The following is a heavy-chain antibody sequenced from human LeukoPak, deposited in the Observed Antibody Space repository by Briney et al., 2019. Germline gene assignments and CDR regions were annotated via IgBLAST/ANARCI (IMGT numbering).Heavy chain of an antibody. V-gene: IGHV1-18*01. CDR1: GYTFTSYG. CDR3: ARDIRDRIVGATTSYYYYGMDV. CDR2: ISAYNGNT. Sequence: ASVKVSCKASGYTFTSYGISWVRQAPGQGLEWMGWISAYNGNTNYAQKLQGRVTMTTDTSTSTAYMELRSLRSDDTAVYYCARDIRDRIVGATTSYYYYGMDVWGQGTTVTVSS. D-gene: IGHD1-26*01. J-gene: IGHJ6*02.